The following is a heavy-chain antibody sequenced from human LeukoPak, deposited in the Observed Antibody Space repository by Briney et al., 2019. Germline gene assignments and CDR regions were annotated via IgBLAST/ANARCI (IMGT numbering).Heavy chain of an antibody. CDR3: AKDGVATQHALDI. D-gene: IGHD5-12*01. J-gene: IGHJ3*02. Sequence: GGSVRLSCAASGFNFRAYAVTWVRQAPGKGLDWVSGISGSGGTTYYADSVRGRFTISRDNSKNTVYLQLNNLRAEDTAVYYCAKDGVATQHALDIWGHGTMVTVSS. CDR2: ISGSGGTT. V-gene: IGHV3-23*01. CDR1: GFNFRAYA.